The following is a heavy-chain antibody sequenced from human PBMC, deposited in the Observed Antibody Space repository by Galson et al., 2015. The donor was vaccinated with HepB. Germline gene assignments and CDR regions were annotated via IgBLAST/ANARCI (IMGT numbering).Heavy chain of an antibody. Sequence: SLRLSCAASGFTFSSYWMSWVRQAPGKGLEWVANIKQDGSEKYYVDSVKGRFTISRDNAKNSLYLQMNSLRAEDTAVYYCATTSTYDFWSGYYMGYFDYWGQGTLVTVSS. CDR1: GFTFSSYW. D-gene: IGHD3-3*01. J-gene: IGHJ4*02. V-gene: IGHV3-7*03. CDR3: ATTSTYDFWSGYYMGYFDY. CDR2: IKQDGSEK.